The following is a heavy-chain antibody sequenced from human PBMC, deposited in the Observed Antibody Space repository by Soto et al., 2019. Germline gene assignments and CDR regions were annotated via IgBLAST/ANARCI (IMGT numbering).Heavy chain of an antibody. J-gene: IGHJ4*02. CDR2: ISGSGGST. CDR1: GFTFSSYA. V-gene: IGHV3-23*01. D-gene: IGHD3-10*02. CDR3: AKDNDRGVINYFDY. Sequence: EVPLLESGGGLVQPGGSLRLSCAASGFTFSSYAMSWVRQAPGKGLEWVSAISGSGGSTYYADSVKGRFTISRDNXXNTLYLQMNSLRAEDTAVYYCAKDNDRGVINYFDYWGQGTLVTVSS.